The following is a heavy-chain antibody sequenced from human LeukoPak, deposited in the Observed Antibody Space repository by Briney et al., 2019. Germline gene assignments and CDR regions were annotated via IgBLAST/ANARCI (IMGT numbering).Heavy chain of an antibody. CDR3: ARSWHYYDSSAYSHYFDY. D-gene: IGHD3-22*01. V-gene: IGHV4-30-2*01. CDR2: IYNSVTT. CDR1: GKSMTSDGYS. J-gene: IGHJ4*02. Sequence: SSETLSLTCDVSGKSMTSDGYSWNWIRQPPGKGLEWNGYIYNSVTTYCNPSLKSRVTMSVDRSKNQFSLYLSSVTAADTAVYYCARSWHYYDSSAYSHYFDYWGQGAQVTVSS.